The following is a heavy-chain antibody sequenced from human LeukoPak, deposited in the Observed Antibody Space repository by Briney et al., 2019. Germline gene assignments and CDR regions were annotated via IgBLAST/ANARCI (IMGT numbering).Heavy chain of an antibody. Sequence: GGSLRLSCAASGFTFTNYWMSWVRQAPGKGLELVANIKQDRSEKYYVDSVKGRFTISRDNAKNSLYLQMNSLRAEDTAVYYCARSSIIAAAGPYYFDYWGQGTLVTVSS. D-gene: IGHD6-13*01. CDR2: IKQDRSEK. CDR1: GFTFTNYW. J-gene: IGHJ4*02. V-gene: IGHV3-7*03. CDR3: ARSSIIAAAGPYYFDY.